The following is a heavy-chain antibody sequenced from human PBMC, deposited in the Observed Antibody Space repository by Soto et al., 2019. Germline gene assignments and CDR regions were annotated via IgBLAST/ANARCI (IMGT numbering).Heavy chain of an antibody. J-gene: IGHJ4*02. V-gene: IGHV3-30-3*01. Sequence: GGSLRLSCAASGFTFSSYAMHWVRQAPGKGLEWVAVISYDGSNKYYADSVKGRFTISRDNSKNTLYLQMNSLRAEDTAVYYCARELVLKSPVDYWGQGTLVTVSS. CDR3: ARELVLKSPVDY. CDR2: ISYDGSNK. CDR1: GFTFSSYA. D-gene: IGHD3-3*02.